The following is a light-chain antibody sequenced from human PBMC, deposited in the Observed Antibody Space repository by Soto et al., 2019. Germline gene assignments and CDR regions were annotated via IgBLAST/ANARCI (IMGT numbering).Light chain of an antibody. CDR2: GAS. V-gene: IGKV3D-15*01. J-gene: IGKJ4*01. CDR3: QQYSVWPLT. CDR1: QSVSSN. Sequence: EVVRTKNTDTLSVSPGERATLACRASQSVSSNLAWYQQKPGQPPRLLIFGASTRATGIPARFSGSGSEAEFALTISTLQSEDFAVYYCQQYSVWPLTFGGGTNV.